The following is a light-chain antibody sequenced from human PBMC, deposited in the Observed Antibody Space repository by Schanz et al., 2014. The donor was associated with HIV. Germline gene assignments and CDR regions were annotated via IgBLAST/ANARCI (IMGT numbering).Light chain of an antibody. CDR2: AAS. Sequence: AIQLTQSPSSLSASLGDRVTLTCRASQVIGSYLAWFQQKPGKAPKVLIYAASNLQSGVPSRFSGSGSGTDFTLTISSLQPEDFATYFCLQDYSYPLTFGPGTTVDIK. V-gene: IGKV1-6*01. CDR1: QVIGSY. CDR3: LQDYSYPLT. J-gene: IGKJ3*01.